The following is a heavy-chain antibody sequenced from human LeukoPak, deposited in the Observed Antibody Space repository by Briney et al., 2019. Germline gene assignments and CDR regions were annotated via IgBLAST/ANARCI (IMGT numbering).Heavy chain of an antibody. CDR2: INQDGGGR. V-gene: IGHV3-7*01. Sequence: GGSLRLSCAASGFTFTSYWMTWVRQAPGKGLEWVANINQDGGGRYYVDSVKGRFTISRDNAKNSVHLQMNSLRAEDTAVYYCAKDQGGIDYWGQGTLVTVSS. J-gene: IGHJ4*02. D-gene: IGHD1-26*01. CDR1: GFTFTSYW. CDR3: AKDQGGIDY.